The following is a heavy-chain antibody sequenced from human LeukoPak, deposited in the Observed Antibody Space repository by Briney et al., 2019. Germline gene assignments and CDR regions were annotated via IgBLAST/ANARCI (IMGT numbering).Heavy chain of an antibody. CDR3: AREPTILCGSSTSCYSYYYYMDV. J-gene: IGHJ6*03. Sequence: SETLSLTCTVSGGSISSYSWSWIRQPARKGLEWIGRIYTSVSTNHNPSLKSRVTMSVDTSKNQFSLKLSSVTAADTAVYYCAREPTILCGSSTSCYSYYYYMDVWVKGATVAV. V-gene: IGHV4-4*07. CDR1: GGSISSYS. CDR2: IYTSVST. D-gene: IGHD2-2*01.